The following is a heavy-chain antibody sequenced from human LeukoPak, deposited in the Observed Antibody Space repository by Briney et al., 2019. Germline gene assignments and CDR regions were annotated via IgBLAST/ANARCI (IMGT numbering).Heavy chain of an antibody. D-gene: IGHD3-16*02. CDR3: ARCGKVDYVWGSYRPYNWFDP. J-gene: IGHJ5*02. V-gene: IGHV3-13*01. CDR2: IGTAGDT. CDR1: GFTFSSYD. Sequence: GGSLRLSCAASGFTFSSYDMHWVRQATGKGLEWVSAIGTAGDTYYPGSVKGRFTISRENAKNSLYLQMNSLRAEDTAVYYCARCGKVDYVWGSYRPYNWFDPWGQGTLVTVSS.